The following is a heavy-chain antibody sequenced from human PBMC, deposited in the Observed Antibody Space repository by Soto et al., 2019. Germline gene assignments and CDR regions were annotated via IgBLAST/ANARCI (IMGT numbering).Heavy chain of an antibody. CDR2: INPYNVNV. V-gene: IGHV1-18*04. Sequence: QVQLVQSGAEVKKPGASVKVSCKTSGYTFTNHGINWVRQAPGQGLEWMGWINPYNVNVNYAQKLQGRVTMTTDTSTSTAYMDLRSLTSADTAVYYCARDRVAGIWGDAFDIWGQGTMVTVSS. CDR3: ARDRVAGIWGDAFDI. D-gene: IGHD3-16*01. J-gene: IGHJ3*02. CDR1: GYTFTNHG.